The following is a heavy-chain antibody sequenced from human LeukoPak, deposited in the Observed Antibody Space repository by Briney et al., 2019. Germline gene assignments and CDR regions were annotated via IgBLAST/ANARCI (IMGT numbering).Heavy chain of an antibody. Sequence: GGSLRLSCAASGFTFSSYGMHWVRQAPGKGLEWVAVISYDGSNKYYADSVKGRFTISRDNSKNTLYLQMNSLRVEDMAVYYCAKDHFRAGADPDYWGQGTLVTVSS. D-gene: IGHD3-3*02. CDR3: AKDHFRAGADPDY. CDR2: ISYDGSNK. V-gene: IGHV3-30*18. CDR1: GFTFSSYG. J-gene: IGHJ4*02.